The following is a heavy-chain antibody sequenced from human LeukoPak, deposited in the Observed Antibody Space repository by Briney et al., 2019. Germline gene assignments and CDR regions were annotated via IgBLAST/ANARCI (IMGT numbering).Heavy chain of an antibody. J-gene: IGHJ4*02. CDR2: ITGSSRST. V-gene: IGHV3-23*01. D-gene: IGHD2-15*01. CDR1: GFPFSSYG. Sequence: GGTLRLSCAASGFPFSSYGMSWVRQAPGKGREGVSAITGSSRSTYYADSVKGRFTISRDNSKNTLYLQMNSLRAEDTAIYYCAKDQLNRFCSGGSCSTTHDYWGQGTLVTVSS. CDR3: AKDQLNRFCSGGSCSTTHDY.